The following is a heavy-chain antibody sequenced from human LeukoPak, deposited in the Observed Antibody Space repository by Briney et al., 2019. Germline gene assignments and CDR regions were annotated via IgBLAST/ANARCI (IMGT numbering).Heavy chain of an antibody. CDR3: AKEGFDI. J-gene: IGHJ3*02. CDR2: ISYDGSNK. CDR1: GFTFSSYG. Sequence: GSLSLSCAASGFTFSSYGMHWVRPAPGKGLEWVAVISYDGSNKYYADSVKGRFTISRDNSKNTLYLQMNSLRAEDTAVYYCAKEGFDIWGQGTMVTVSS. V-gene: IGHV3-30*18.